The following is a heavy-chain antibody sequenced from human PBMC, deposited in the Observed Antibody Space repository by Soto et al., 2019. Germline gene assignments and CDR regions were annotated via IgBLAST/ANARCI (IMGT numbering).Heavy chain of an antibody. Sequence: QVQLVQSGAEVKKPGSSVKVSCKASGGTFSSYAISWVRQAPGQGLEWLGGMIPIFGTANYAQKFQGRVTITADESTSTAYMELSSLRSEDTAVYYCADPYGSGSYYNGFDYWGQGTLVTVSS. D-gene: IGHD3-10*01. J-gene: IGHJ4*02. V-gene: IGHV1-69*12. CDR2: MIPIFGTA. CDR3: ADPYGSGSYYNGFDY. CDR1: GGTFSSYA.